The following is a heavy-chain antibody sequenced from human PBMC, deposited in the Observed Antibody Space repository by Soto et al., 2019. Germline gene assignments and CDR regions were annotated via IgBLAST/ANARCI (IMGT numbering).Heavy chain of an antibody. CDR2: IRGSGGGT. D-gene: IGHD4-17*01. Sequence: EVQLLESGGGLVQPGGSLRLSCTASGFTFSSYAMNWVRQAPGQGLEWVSTIRGSGGGTYYADSVRGRFTISSDRSKNTLYLQMNSLRVEDTAVYYCAKVGWDTMTTVTMGFFQHWGPGSRVTISS. V-gene: IGHV3-23*01. J-gene: IGHJ1*01. CDR1: GFTFSSYA. CDR3: AKVGWDTMTTVTMGFFQH.